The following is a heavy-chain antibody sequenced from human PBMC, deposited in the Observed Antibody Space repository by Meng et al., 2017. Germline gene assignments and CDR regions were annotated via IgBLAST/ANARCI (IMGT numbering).Heavy chain of an antibody. Sequence: QGQLVQSGDEGKKPGSSVKVSCKASGGTFSSYDISWVRQAPGQGLEWMGGIIPIFGTANYAQKFQGRVTITADESTSTAYMELSSLRSEDTAVYYCAREIAAAYCGGDCYLWGQGTLVTVSS. J-gene: IGHJ5*02. CDR3: AREIAAAYCGGDCYL. D-gene: IGHD2-21*02. V-gene: IGHV1-69*01. CDR2: IIPIFGTA. CDR1: GGTFSSYD.